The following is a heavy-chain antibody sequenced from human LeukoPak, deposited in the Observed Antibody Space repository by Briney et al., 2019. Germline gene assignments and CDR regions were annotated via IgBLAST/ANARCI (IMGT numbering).Heavy chain of an antibody. CDR1: GYPFTGYY. J-gene: IGHJ4*02. Sequence: VASVKVSCKASGYPFTGYYMHWVRQAPGQGLEWMGWINPNSGGTNYAQKFQGRVTMTRDTSISTAYMELSRLRSDDTAVYYCARDYDDILTGSYYFDYWGQGTLVTVSS. D-gene: IGHD3-9*01. V-gene: IGHV1-2*02. CDR2: INPNSGGT. CDR3: ARDYDDILTGSYYFDY.